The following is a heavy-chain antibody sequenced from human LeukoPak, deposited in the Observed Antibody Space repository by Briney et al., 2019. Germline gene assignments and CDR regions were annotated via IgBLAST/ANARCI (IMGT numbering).Heavy chain of an antibody. CDR1: GLTFSSYW. V-gene: IGHV3-7*03. CDR2: IKQDGREK. CDR3: ARGSSSSYYYYYGMDV. D-gene: IGHD6-13*01. Sequence: GGSLRLSCAASGLTFSSYWMSWVRQAPGKGLEWVADIKQDGREKYYVDSVKGRFTISRDNAKNSLYRQMNSLRAEDTAVYYCARGSSSSYYYYYGMDVWGQGTTVTVSS. J-gene: IGHJ6*02.